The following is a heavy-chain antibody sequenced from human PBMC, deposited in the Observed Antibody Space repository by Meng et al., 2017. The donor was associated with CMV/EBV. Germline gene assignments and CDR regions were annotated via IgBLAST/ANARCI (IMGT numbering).Heavy chain of an antibody. D-gene: IGHD1-14*01. CDR3: ARVTSRVAGAFDY. J-gene: IGHJ4*02. CDR2: IYYSGST. V-gene: IGHV4-30-4*08. CDR1: GGSISSGDYY. Sequence: QVQRQDSGPGLVKPSQTLSLTCTVSGGSISSGDYYWSWIRQPPGKGLEWIGYIYYSGSTYYNPSLKSRVTISVDTSKNQFSLKLSSVTAADTAVYYCARVTSRVAGAFDYWGQGTLVTVSS.